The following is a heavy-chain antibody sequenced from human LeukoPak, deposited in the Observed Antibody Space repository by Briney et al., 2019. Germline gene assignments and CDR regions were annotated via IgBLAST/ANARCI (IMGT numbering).Heavy chain of an antibody. CDR3: TKGENGMDV. J-gene: IGHJ6*02. CDR2: ISDSRSYI. Sequence: RGSLTLSSPACGFIFSSYRMNWVRQAAGKGLEWVSSISDSRSYIFHADSVKGRFTMSRDNAKNSVYLQMNSLRAEDTATYYCTKGENGMDVWGRGTTVSVSS. D-gene: IGHD1-26*01. CDR1: GFIFSSYR. V-gene: IGHV3-21*01.